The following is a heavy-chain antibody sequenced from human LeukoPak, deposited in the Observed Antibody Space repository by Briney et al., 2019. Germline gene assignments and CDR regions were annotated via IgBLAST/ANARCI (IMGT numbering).Heavy chain of an antibody. CDR1: GFTFSSYG. CDR2: IRYDGSNK. V-gene: IGHV3-30*02. J-gene: IGHJ4*02. CDR3: AKGWDILTGFDY. Sequence: GGSLRLSCAASGFTFSSYGMHWVRQAPGKGLEWVAFIRYDGSNKYYADSVKGRFTISRDNSKNTLYLQMNSLRAEDTAVYYCAKGWDILTGFDYWGQGTLVTVSS. D-gene: IGHD3-9*01.